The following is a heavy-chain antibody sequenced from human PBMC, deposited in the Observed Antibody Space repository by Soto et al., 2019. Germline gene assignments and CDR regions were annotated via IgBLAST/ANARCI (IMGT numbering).Heavy chain of an antibody. Sequence: EVQLVESGGGLVQPGGSLRLSCAASGFTFSSYSMNWVRQAPGKGLEWVSYISSSSSTIYYADSVKGQFTISRDNAKNSLYLQMNRLRAEDTAVYYCARGAYYYDSSGLSYWGQGTLVTVSS. J-gene: IGHJ4*02. CDR2: ISSSSSTI. CDR1: GFTFSSYS. V-gene: IGHV3-48*01. D-gene: IGHD3-22*01. CDR3: ARGAYYYDSSGLSY.